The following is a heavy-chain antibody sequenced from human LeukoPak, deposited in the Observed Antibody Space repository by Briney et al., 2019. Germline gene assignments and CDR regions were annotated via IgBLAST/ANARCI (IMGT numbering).Heavy chain of an antibody. Sequence: SETLSLTCFVSGGSICSYYWSWIRQSPGKGLEWIGYSHYSGDTKYNPSLKSRLTISMDTWKNHFSLKVSSMTAADTAVYYCARGRGMATLPFDSWGPGTQVIVSS. J-gene: IGHJ4*02. CDR3: ARGRGMATLPFDS. CDR1: GGSICSYY. CDR2: SHYSGDT. V-gene: IGHV4-59*01. D-gene: IGHD5-24*01.